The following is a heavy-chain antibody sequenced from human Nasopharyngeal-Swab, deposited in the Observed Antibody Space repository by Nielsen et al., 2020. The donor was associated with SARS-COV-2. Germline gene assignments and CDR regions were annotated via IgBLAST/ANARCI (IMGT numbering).Heavy chain of an antibody. D-gene: IGHD6-19*01. CDR2: IYSGGST. Sequence: GGSLRLSCAASGFTVSNNYMTWVRQAPGKGLEWVSLIYSGGSTYYADSVKGRFTISRDNSKNTLYLQMNSLRAEDTAVYYCAKGNRQWLALFDYWGQGTLVTVSS. CDR1: GFTVSNNY. J-gene: IGHJ4*02. V-gene: IGHV3-53*01. CDR3: AKGNRQWLALFDY.